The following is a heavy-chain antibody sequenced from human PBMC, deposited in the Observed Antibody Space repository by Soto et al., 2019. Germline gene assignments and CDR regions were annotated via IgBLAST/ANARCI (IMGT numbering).Heavy chain of an antibody. J-gene: IGHJ6*02. CDR3: ACIFSGGCSYGFYYYGMDV. CDR2: IFYSGST. Sequence: SEILSLTSIVSGCSISISSYHWGWSRQPPGKGLEWIGSIFYSGSTYYNPSLKSRVTISVDTSKNQFSLKLSSVTAADTAVYYCACIFSGGCSYGFYYYGMDVWGQGTTVS. CDR1: GCSISISSYH. D-gene: IGHD5-18*01. V-gene: IGHV4-39*01.